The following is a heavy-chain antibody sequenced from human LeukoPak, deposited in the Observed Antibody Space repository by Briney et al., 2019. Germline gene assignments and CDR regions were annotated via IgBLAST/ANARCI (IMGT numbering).Heavy chain of an antibody. V-gene: IGHV3-66*01. CDR1: GFTVSSNY. Sequence: AGGSLGLSCAASGFTVSSNYMSWVRQAPGKGLEWVSVIYSGGSTYYADSVKGRFTISRDNSKNTLYLQMNSLRAEDTAVYYCARDPIGDGGFWFDPWGQGTLVTVSS. CDR3: ARDPIGDGGFWFDP. D-gene: IGHD4-17*01. J-gene: IGHJ5*02. CDR2: IYSGGST.